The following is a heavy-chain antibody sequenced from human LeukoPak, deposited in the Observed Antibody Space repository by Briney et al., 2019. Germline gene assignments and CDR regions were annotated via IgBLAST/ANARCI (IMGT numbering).Heavy chain of an antibody. CDR3: ARDFYYDSSGYYFGY. CDR1: RFTFSSYW. D-gene: IGHD3-22*01. J-gene: IGHJ4*02. V-gene: IGHV3-7*01. CDR2: IKQDGSEK. Sequence: GGSLRPSCAASRFTFSSYWMSWVRQAPGKGLEWVANIKQDGSEKYYVDSVKGRFTISRDNAKNSLYLQMNSLRAEDTAVYYCARDFYYDSSGYYFGYWGQGTLVTVSS.